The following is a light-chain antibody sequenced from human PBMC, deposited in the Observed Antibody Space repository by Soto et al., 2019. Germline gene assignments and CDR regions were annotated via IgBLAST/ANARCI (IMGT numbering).Light chain of an antibody. CDR2: AAS. CDR3: QKYNTAPYT. J-gene: IGKJ5*01. V-gene: IGKV1-27*01. CDR1: QGFTNY. Sequence: DFQMTQSPSSLSASVGDTVTLTCLASQGFTNYLAWYQQKPGKAPKLLIYAASTLQSGVPPRFSGSGSGTHFTLTISRLQPEDAATYYCQKYNTAPYTFGQGTRLEIK.